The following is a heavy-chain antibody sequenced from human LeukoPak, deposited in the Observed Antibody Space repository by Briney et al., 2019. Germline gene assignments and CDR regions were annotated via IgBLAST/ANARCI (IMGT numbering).Heavy chain of an antibody. CDR2: ISASSSYI. CDR1: GFTFNTYN. J-gene: IGHJ5*02. V-gene: IGHV3-21*01. CDR3: ARGISANWFDP. Sequence: GGSLRLSCAASGFTFNTYNMNWVRQAPGKGLERVSSISASSSYIYYADSVKGRFPISRDDAKNSLYLQMNSLRAEDTAVYYCARGISANWFDPWGQGTLVTVSS.